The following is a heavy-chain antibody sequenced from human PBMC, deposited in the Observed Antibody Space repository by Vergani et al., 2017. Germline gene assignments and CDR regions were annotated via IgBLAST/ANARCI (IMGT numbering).Heavy chain of an antibody. CDR1: GGSISSYY. D-gene: IGHD5-18*01. CDR3: AGSYGSPHDAFDI. CDR2: IYYSGST. V-gene: IGHV4-59*01. J-gene: IGHJ3*02. Sequence: QVQLQESGPGLVKPSETLSLTCTVSGGSISSYYWSWIRQPPGKGLERIGYIYYSGSTNYNPSLKSRVTISVDTSKNQFSLKLSSVTAADTAVYYCAGSYGSPHDAFDIWGQGTMVTVSS.